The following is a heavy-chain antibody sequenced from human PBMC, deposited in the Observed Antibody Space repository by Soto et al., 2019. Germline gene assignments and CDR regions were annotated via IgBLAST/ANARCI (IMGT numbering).Heavy chain of an antibody. Sequence: GGSLRLACAASGFTFSSYWMHWVRQAPGKGLVWVSRINSDGSSTSYADSVKGRFTISRDNARNTLYLQMNSLRAEDTAVYYCARGSAVARWYYNGTHVRGQGPTDTGSS. CDR2: INSDGSST. J-gene: IGHJ6*02. D-gene: IGHD6-19*01. CDR1: GFTFSSYW. V-gene: IGHV3-74*01. CDR3: ARGSAVARWYYNGTHV.